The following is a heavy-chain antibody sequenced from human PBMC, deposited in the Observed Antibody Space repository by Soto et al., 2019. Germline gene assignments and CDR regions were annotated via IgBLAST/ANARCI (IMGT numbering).Heavy chain of an antibody. J-gene: IGHJ4*02. V-gene: IGHV1-18*01. CDR1: GYTFTSYG. Sequence: QVQLVQSGAEVKKPGASEKVSCKASGYTFTSYGISWVRQAPGQGLEWMGRISGYNGNSNYAQNLQGRVTMTTDTSTSTAYMELRSLRSDDTAVYYCAREDIQDIVVVVVAPEGLGYWGQGTLVTVSS. CDR3: AREDIQDIVVVVVAPEGLGY. CDR2: ISGYNGNS. D-gene: IGHD2-15*01.